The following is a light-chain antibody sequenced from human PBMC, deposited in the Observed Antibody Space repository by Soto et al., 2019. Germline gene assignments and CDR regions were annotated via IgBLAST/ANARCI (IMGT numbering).Light chain of an antibody. V-gene: IGKV2-28*01. CDR1: QSILRSDGYNY. J-gene: IGKJ1*01. CDR3: MQAQQSRT. Sequence: DIVMTQSPLSLPVTPGEPASISCRSSQSILRSDGYNYLDWYLQKPGQSPQLLISLGSNRASGVPDRFSCSGSGTDFTLKISRVEAEDVGICYCMQAQQSRTFGQWTKVEIK. CDR2: LGS.